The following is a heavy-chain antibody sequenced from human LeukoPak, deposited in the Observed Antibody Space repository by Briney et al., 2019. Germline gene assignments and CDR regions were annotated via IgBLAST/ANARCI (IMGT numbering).Heavy chain of an antibody. D-gene: IGHD5-12*01. Sequence: GGSLRLSCAASGFTFSSYSMNWVRQAPGKGLEWVSSISSSSSYIYYADSVKGRFTISRDNAKNSLYLQMNSPRAEDTAVYYCARDGGYSGYDFDYWGQGTLVTVSS. CDR1: GFTFSSYS. V-gene: IGHV3-21*01. J-gene: IGHJ4*02. CDR3: ARDGGYSGYDFDY. CDR2: ISSSSSYI.